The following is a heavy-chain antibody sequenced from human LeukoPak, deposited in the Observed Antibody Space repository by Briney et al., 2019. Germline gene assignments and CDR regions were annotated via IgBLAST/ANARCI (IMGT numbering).Heavy chain of an antibody. Sequence: ASVKVSFKASGYTFTSYGISWLRQAPGQGLEWMGWISAYNGNTNYAQKLQGRVTMTTDTSTSTAYVELRSLRSDDTAVYYCATQGFCSGGSCYSPYYYYGMDVWGKGTTVTVSS. CDR2: ISAYNGNT. CDR1: GYTFTSYG. CDR3: ATQGFCSGGSCYSPYYYYGMDV. D-gene: IGHD2-15*01. J-gene: IGHJ6*04. V-gene: IGHV1-18*04.